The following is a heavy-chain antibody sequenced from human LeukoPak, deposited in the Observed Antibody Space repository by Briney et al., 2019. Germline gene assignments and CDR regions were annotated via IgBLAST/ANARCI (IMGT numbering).Heavy chain of an antibody. CDR2: ISGSGGST. D-gene: IGHD3-9*01. CDR1: GFTFSSYA. V-gene: IGHV3-23*01. Sequence: GGSLRLSCAASGFTFSSYAMSWVRQAPGKGLEWVSAISGSGGSTYYADSVKGRFTISRDNSKNTLYLQMNSLRAEDTAVYHCAKVPYYDILTGYYFDYWGQGTLVTVSS. J-gene: IGHJ4*02. CDR3: AKVPYYDILTGYYFDY.